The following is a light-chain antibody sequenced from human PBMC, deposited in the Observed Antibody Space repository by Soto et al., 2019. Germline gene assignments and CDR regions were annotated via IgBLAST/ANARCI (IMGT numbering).Light chain of an antibody. CDR1: QSVSTY. V-gene: IGKV3-11*01. CDR2: DAS. J-gene: IGKJ1*01. Sequence: EIVLTQSPATLSLSPGERATLSCRASQSVSTYLAWYQQKPGQAPRLLIYDASNRATGIPARFSGSGSGTDFTLTISRLEPEDFAVYYCQQRSNGPLTFGQGTKVEIK. CDR3: QQRSNGPLT.